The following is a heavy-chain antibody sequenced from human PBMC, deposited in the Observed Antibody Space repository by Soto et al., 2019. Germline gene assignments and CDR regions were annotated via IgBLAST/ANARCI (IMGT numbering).Heavy chain of an antibody. D-gene: IGHD3-22*01. J-gene: IGHJ5*02. V-gene: IGHV1-18*04. CDR2: ISAYNGNT. CDR1: GYTFTSYG. Sequence: ASVKVSCKASGYTFTSYGISWVRQAPGQGLEWMGWISAYNGNTNYAQKLQGRVTMTTDTSTSTAYMELRSLRSDDTAAYYCARALALAYYYDSSGYLNWFDPWGQGTLVTV. CDR3: ARALALAYYYDSSGYLNWFDP.